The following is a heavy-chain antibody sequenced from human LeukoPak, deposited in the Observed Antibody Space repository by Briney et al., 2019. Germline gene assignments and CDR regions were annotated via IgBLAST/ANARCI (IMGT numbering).Heavy chain of an antibody. CDR1: GFTFNNYW. D-gene: IGHD3-16*02. V-gene: IGHV3-74*01. CDR2: INNDGSSA. Sequence: GGSLRLSCAASGFTFNNYWIHWVRQVPGKGLVWVSRINNDGSSASYVDSVKGRFTISRDNAKNTLFLQMNSLRAEDTAVYYCARGFADFVWGSYPSSYWGQGILVTVSS. J-gene: IGHJ4*02. CDR3: ARGFADFVWGSYPSSY.